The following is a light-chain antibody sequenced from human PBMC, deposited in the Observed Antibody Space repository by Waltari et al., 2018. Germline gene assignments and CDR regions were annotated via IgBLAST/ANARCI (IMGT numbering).Light chain of an antibody. CDR2: YNR. Sequence: QSVLTQPPSVSGAPGQRVTISCTGSRSNIGAGYDVHWYQQLPGTAPKLLIYYNRSRPSGVPDRFSGSKSGTSASLAITGLQAEDEAAYYCQSFDNRLSGVVFGGGTKLTVL. J-gene: IGLJ2*01. CDR3: QSFDNRLSGVV. CDR1: RSNIGAGYD. V-gene: IGLV1-40*01.